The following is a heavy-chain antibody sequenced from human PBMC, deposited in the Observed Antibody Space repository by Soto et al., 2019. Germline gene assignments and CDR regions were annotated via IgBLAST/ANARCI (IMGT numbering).Heavy chain of an antibody. D-gene: IGHD6-19*01. CDR1: GGSFSGYY. V-gene: IGHV4-34*01. CDR2: INHSGST. J-gene: IGHJ6*02. Sequence: SETLSLTCAVYGGSFSGYYWSWIRQPPGKGLEWIGEINHSGSTNYNPSLKSRVTISVDTSKNQFSLKLSSVTAADTAVYYCARGSVEAVAGTSIYGMDVWGQGTTVTVSS. CDR3: ARGSVEAVAGTSIYGMDV.